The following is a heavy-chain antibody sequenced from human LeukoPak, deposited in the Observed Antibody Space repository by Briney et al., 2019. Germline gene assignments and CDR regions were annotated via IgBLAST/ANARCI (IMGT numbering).Heavy chain of an antibody. Sequence: GRSLRLSCAASGFTFDDYAMHWVRQAPGKGLEWVSGINWNSGSIGYADSVKGRFTISRDNAKNSLYLQMNSLRAEDTALYYCAKAPMAGTGGNWFDPWGQGTLVTVSS. D-gene: IGHD6-19*01. CDR2: INWNSGSI. CDR1: GFTFDDYA. CDR3: AKAPMAGTGGNWFDP. J-gene: IGHJ5*02. V-gene: IGHV3-9*01.